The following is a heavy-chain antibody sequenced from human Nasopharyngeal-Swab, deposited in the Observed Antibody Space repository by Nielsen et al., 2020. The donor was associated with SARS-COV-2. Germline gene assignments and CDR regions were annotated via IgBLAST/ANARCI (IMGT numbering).Heavy chain of an antibody. V-gene: IGHV3-21*01. CDR3: ARDYGDYGNYYYGMDV. CDR1: GFTFSSYS. Sequence: GGSLRLSCAASGFTFSSYSMNWVRQAPGKGLEWVSSISSSSSYIYYADSVKGRFTISRDNAKNSLYLQMNSLRAEDTAVYYCARDYGDYGNYYYGMDVWGQGTTVTVSS. J-gene: IGHJ6*02. D-gene: IGHD4-17*01. CDR2: ISSSSSYI.